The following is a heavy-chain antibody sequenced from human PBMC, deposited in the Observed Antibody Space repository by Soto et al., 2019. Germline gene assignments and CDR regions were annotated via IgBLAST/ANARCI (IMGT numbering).Heavy chain of an antibody. CDR1: DFTFSTYW. J-gene: IGHJ3*01. D-gene: IGHD1-1*01. CDR2: IRQDGREI. CDR3: ATDRWTGAFDF. V-gene: IGHV3-7*01. Sequence: GGSLRLSCVASDFTFSTYWMAWLRQTPGKGLEFVANIRQDGREINYLDSGKGRFTISRDNAEKSLFLQMNSLRAEDTAVYYCATDRWTGAFDFRGQGTVVTVSS.